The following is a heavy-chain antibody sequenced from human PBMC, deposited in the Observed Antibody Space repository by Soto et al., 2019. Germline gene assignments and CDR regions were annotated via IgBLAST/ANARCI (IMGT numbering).Heavy chain of an antibody. CDR2: ISGSGGTT. J-gene: IGHJ6*02. Sequence: LGGSLRLSCAASGFTFSSYAMSWVRQAPGKGLEWVSAISGSGGTTYYADSVKGRFTISRDNSKNTLYLQMNSLRAEDTAVYYCAKRRIITMVREANYYYCGMDVWGQGTTVTVSS. D-gene: IGHD3-10*01. CDR3: AKRRIITMVREANYYYCGMDV. V-gene: IGHV3-23*01. CDR1: GFTFSSYA.